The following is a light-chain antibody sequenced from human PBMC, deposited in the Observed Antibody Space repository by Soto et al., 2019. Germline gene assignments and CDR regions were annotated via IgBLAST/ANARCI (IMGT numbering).Light chain of an antibody. Sequence: QSALTQPASVSASPGQSITISCTGTSSDIGAYNYISWYQQHPGKAPKLMIYEVTNRPSGISNRFSGSRSGNTASLSISGLQAEDEADYYCSSFSSAIALVFGTGTKLTVL. J-gene: IGLJ1*01. V-gene: IGLV2-14*01. CDR2: EVT. CDR1: SSDIGAYNY. CDR3: SSFSSAIALV.